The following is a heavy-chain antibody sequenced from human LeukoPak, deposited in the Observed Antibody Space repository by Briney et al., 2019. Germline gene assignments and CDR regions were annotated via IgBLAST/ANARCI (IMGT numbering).Heavy chain of an antibody. CDR3: TRRLMTTVNDY. V-gene: IGHV3-73*01. CDR1: GFTFSGSA. J-gene: IGHJ4*02. CDR2: IRSKANDHAT. Sequence: GGSLRLSCAASGFTFSGSAMQWVRQSPGKGLERVGRIRSKANDHATAYAASVRGRFTISRDDSKNTAYLQMNSLKTEDTAVYYCTRRLMTTVNDYWGQGTLVTVSS. D-gene: IGHD4-17*01.